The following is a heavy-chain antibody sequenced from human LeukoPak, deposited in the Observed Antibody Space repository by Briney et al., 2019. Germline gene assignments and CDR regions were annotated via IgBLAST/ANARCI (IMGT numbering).Heavy chain of an antibody. D-gene: IGHD2-15*01. V-gene: IGHV1-2*02. J-gene: IGHJ3*01. CDR3: ARGPSHGGFDV. CDR2: INPNSGDT. CDR1: GYTFTDYY. Sequence: ASVKVSCKASGYTFTDYYMHWLRQGPGQGLEWMGWINPNSGDTNYAQSFQGRVTMTRDTYITTAYMELSRLTSDDTAVYHCARGPSHGGFDVWGQGTMVTVSS.